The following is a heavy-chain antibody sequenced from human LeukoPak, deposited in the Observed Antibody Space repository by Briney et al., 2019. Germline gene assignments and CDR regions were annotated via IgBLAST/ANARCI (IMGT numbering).Heavy chain of an antibody. D-gene: IGHD2-2*01. CDR1: GYTFTGYY. V-gene: IGHV1-2*06. CDR3: AREGYCSSTSCPTYWFDP. J-gene: IGHJ5*02. CDR2: INPNSGGT. Sequence: ASVKVSCKASGYTFTGYYMHWVRQAPGQGLEWMGRINPNSGGTNYARKFQGRVTMTRDTSISTAYMELSRLRSDDTAVYYCAREGYCSSTSCPTYWFDPWGQGALVTVSS.